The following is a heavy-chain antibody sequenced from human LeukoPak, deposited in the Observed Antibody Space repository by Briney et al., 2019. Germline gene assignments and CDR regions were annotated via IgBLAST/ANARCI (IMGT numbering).Heavy chain of an antibody. CDR1: GGSISSSSYY. CDR3: ARHGYSGYSYYFDY. D-gene: IGHD5-12*01. CDR2: IYYSGST. V-gene: IGHV4-39*01. J-gene: IGHJ4*02. Sequence: SETLSLTCTVSGGSISSSSYYWGWIRQPPGMGLEWIGSIYYSGSTYYNPSLKSRVTISVDTSKNQFSLKLSSVTAADTAVYYCARHGYSGYSYYFDYWGQGTLVTVSS.